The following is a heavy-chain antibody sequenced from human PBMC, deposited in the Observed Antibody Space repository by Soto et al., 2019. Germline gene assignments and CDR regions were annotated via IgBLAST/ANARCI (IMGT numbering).Heavy chain of an antibody. CDR3: GRAWFGPDV. D-gene: IGHD3-10*01. V-gene: IGHV3-74*01. J-gene: IGHJ6*04. CDR1: ECTFSGRA. Sequence: RGSLRLSCAASECTFSGRALHWVRQAPVNGLVFVSGIDNFFTDSTYADSVKGRFTSSRYNAKNTLYLQMNSLRVYYTVLYCCGRAWFGPDVSSKGTTVIGSS. CDR2: IDNFFTDS.